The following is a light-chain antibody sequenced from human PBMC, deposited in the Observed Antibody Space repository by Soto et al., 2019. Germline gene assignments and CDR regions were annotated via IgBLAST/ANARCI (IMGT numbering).Light chain of an antibody. V-gene: IGKV3-15*01. CDR3: QQYDDWLRLT. J-gene: IGKJ4*01. CDR2: GAS. CDR1: RSVTTS. Sequence: DIVMTQSPATLSVSPGERTTLSCRASRSVTTSLAWYQQKPGQAPRLLIYGASTRATGIPARFSGSGSGTEFNLTISSLQSEDFAVYFCQQYDDWLRLTFGGGTKVDIK.